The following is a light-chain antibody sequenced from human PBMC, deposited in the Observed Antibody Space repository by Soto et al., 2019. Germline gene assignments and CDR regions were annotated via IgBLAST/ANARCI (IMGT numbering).Light chain of an antibody. CDR2: DAS. J-gene: IGKJ5*01. CDR3: QQYGGSPRIT. Sequence: IVLTPSPATLSLSPVKRATLSCMASQNISSYLAWYQQKPGQAPRLLIYDASNRATGIPARFSGSGSGTDFTLIINRLEPEDVAIYYCQQYGGSPRITFGQGTRLEI. V-gene: IGKV3-11*01. CDR1: QNISSY.